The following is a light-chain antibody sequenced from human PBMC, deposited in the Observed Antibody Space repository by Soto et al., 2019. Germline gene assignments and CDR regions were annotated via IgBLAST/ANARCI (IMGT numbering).Light chain of an antibody. CDR2: EVT. CDR1: SSDIGTYDY. J-gene: IGLJ2*01. CDR3: CSYRGSNNF. V-gene: IGLV2-8*01. Sequence: QSALTQPPSASGSPGQSVTISCTGTSSDIGTYDYVSWYQQHPGQAPKLILYEVTKRPSGVPDRFSGSKSGTTASLTVSGLQAEDEADYYCCSYRGSNNFFGGGTKLTVL.